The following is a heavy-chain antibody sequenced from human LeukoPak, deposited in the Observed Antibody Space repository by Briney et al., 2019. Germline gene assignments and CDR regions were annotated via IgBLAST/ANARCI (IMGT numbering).Heavy chain of an antibody. J-gene: IGHJ4*02. CDR2: IKEDGSEK. V-gene: IGHV3-7*01. CDR3: ARGTDSSSWYDGLYYFDY. D-gene: IGHD6-13*01. CDR1: GFTLSSYW. Sequence: PGESLRLSCAASGFTLSSYWMSWVRQAPGKGLEWVANIKEDGSEKYYVDSVKGRFTISRDNAKNSLYLQMNSLRAEDTAVYYCARGTDSSSWYDGLYYFDYWGQGTLVTVSS.